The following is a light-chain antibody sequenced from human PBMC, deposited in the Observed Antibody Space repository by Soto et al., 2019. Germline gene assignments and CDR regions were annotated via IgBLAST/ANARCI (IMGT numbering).Light chain of an antibody. CDR3: QQRSNWPLT. V-gene: IGKV3-11*01. CDR1: QSVSSY. J-gene: IGKJ4*01. Sequence: ETVLTQSPATLSLSPGERATLSCRASQSVSSYFACYQQKPGQAPRLLISDASNRATGIPARFSGSGSGTDFTLTISSLEPEDFAVYYCQQRSNWPLTFGGGTKVEIK. CDR2: DAS.